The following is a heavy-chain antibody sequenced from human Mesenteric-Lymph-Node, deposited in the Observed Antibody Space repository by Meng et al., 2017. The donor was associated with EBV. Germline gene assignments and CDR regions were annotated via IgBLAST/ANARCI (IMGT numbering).Heavy chain of an antibody. Sequence: GELQQWGAGLLKPSETLSLTWGVFGGSFGGYYWSWIRQSPGKGLEWVGEISDSGSTTYNPSLKSRVTISGDRSDNHFSLRLSSVTAADTAVYYCARNRDVYCGGGSCSDFDYWGQGTLVTVSS. CDR1: GGSFGGYY. CDR2: ISDSGST. CDR3: ARNRDVYCGGGSCSDFDY. D-gene: IGHD2-15*01. J-gene: IGHJ4*02. V-gene: IGHV4-34*01.